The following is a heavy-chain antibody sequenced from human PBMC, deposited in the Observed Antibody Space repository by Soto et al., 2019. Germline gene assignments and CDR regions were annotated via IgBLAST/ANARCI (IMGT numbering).Heavy chain of an antibody. V-gene: IGHV4-59*08. CDR3: ARTVLGPDILADQFVDYYYYMDV. J-gene: IGHJ6*03. CDR2: IYYSGST. CDR1: GDSMIYSY. Sequence: PSETLSLTCTFSGDSMIYSYWSWIRLLPGKGLEWVGYIYYSGSTSYNPSLRRRVIMSVDTSKRQFSLQLKSVTAADTAIYYCARTVLGPDILADQFVDYYYYMDVWGQGTTVTVSS. D-gene: IGHD3-9*01.